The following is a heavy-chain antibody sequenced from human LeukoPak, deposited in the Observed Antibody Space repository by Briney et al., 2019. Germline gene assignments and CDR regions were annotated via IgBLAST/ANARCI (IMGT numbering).Heavy chain of an antibody. Sequence: SETLSLTCTVSGGSISSGSYYWSWIRQPPGKGLEWIGYIYYSGSTSYNPSLQSRVTMSVDTSKNQFSLKLSSVTAADTAVYFCARFDGDYDAFDIWGQGTMVTVSS. V-gene: IGHV4-61*01. CDR3: ARFDGDYDAFDI. CDR2: IYYSGST. D-gene: IGHD4-17*01. J-gene: IGHJ3*02. CDR1: GGSISSGSYY.